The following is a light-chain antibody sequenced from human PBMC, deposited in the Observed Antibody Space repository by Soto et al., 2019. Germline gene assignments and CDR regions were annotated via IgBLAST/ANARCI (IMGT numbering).Light chain of an antibody. CDR3: QQLNSYPLT. CDR2: AAS. J-gene: IGKJ4*01. CDR1: EDINNR. V-gene: IGKV1-12*01. Sequence: IQMTQSPSAVSASVGGSVTITFRASEDINNRLAWYQQKPGKAPKLLIYAASTLQSGVPSRFRGSRSGTDFTLTISSLRPEDFATYYCQQLNSYPLTFGG.